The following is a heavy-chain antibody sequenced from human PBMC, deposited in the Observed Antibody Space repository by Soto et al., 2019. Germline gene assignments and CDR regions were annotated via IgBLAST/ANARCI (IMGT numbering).Heavy chain of an antibody. CDR3: ARVGDRNWFDP. V-gene: IGHV4-31*02. D-gene: IGHD2-21*01. CDR1: GGSISSGGYY. CDR2: IYYSGST. Sequence: LCGGSISSGGYYWSWIRQHPGKGLEWIGYIYYSGSTYYNPSLKSRVTISVDTSKNQFSLKLSSVTAADTAVYYCARVGDRNWFDPWGQGTLVTVSS. J-gene: IGHJ5*02.